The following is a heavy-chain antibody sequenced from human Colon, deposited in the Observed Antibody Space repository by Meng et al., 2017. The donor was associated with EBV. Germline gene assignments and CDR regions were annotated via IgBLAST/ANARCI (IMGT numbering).Heavy chain of an antibody. Sequence: QAQPQDSGPGLGKPSQSLSLTCTVSGGSVSSGGYYWTWIRQHPGKGLEWFGHIYYSGSTFYNPSLKRRVIISIDTSKNQFSLNLRSVTAADTAVYYCARVSSGWDYFDYWGQGTLVTVSS. J-gene: IGHJ4*02. V-gene: IGHV4-31*03. CDR1: GGSVSSGGYY. CDR3: ARVSSGWDYFDY. CDR2: IYYSGST. D-gene: IGHD6-19*01.